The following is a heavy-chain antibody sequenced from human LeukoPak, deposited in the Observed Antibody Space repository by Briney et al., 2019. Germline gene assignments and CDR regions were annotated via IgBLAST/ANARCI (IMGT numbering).Heavy chain of an antibody. J-gene: IGHJ5*02. D-gene: IGHD2-15*01. CDR2: INPNSGGT. CDR3: ARGHIVVGRANWFDP. Sequence: ASVKVSCKASGYTFTGYYMHWVRQAPGQGLEWMGWINPNSGGTNYAQKFQGRVTMTRDTSISTAYMELSRLRSDETAVYYCARGHIVVGRANWFDPWGQGTLVTVSS. CDR1: GYTFTGYY. V-gene: IGHV1-2*02.